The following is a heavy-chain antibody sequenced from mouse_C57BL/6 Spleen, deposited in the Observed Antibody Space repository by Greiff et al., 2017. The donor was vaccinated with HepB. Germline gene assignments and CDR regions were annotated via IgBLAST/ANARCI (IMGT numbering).Heavy chain of an antibody. CDR3: VRRKANWVMDY. CDR1: GFSFNTYA. CDR2: IRSKSNNYAT. V-gene: IGHV10-1*01. D-gene: IGHD4-1*01. Sequence: EVKLMESGGGLVQPKGSLKLSCAASGFSFNTYAMNWVRQAPGKGLEWVARIRSKSNNYATYYADSVKDRFTISRDDSESMLYLQMNNLKTEDTAMYYCVRRKANWVMDYWGQGTSVTVSS. J-gene: IGHJ4*01.